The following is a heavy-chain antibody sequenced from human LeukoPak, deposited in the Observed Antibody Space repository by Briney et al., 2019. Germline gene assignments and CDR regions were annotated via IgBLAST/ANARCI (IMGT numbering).Heavy chain of an antibody. J-gene: IGHJ4*02. D-gene: IGHD3-22*01. Sequence: PGGSLRLSCAASGFTFSSYAMNWVRQAPGKGLEWVSGISWNGRNTACAESLKGRFTISRDNAKNSLYLQMNSLRAEDTAFYYCARVQQYDKFDYWGQGTLVTVSS. CDR2: ISWNGRNT. V-gene: IGHV3-20*04. CDR3: ARVQQYDKFDY. CDR1: GFTFSSYA.